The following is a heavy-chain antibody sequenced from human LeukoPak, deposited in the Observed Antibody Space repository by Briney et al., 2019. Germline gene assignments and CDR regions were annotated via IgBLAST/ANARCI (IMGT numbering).Heavy chain of an antibody. V-gene: IGHV1-2*02. J-gene: IGHJ5*02. Sequence: RASVTVSCKASGYTFTGYYMHWVRQAPGQGLEWMGWINPNSGGTNYAQKFQGRVTMTRDTSISTAYMELSRLRSDDTAVYYCARVYYDSSGYALTANWFDPWGQGTLVTVSS. CDR3: ARVYYDSSGYALTANWFDP. CDR1: GYTFTGYY. D-gene: IGHD3-22*01. CDR2: INPNSGGT.